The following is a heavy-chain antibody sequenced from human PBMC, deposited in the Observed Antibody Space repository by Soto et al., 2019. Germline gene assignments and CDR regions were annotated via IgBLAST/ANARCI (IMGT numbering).Heavy chain of an antibody. CDR1: GFTFSSYA. D-gene: IGHD5-12*01. V-gene: IGHV3-23*01. J-gene: IGHJ4*02. Sequence: GGSLRLSCAASGFTFSSYAMSWVRQAPGKGLEWVSAISGSGGSTYYADSVKGRFTISRDNSKNTLYLQMNSLRAEDTAVYYCAKDPCRRDGYNVGYWGQGTLVTVSS. CDR3: AKDPCRRDGYNVGY. CDR2: ISGSGGST.